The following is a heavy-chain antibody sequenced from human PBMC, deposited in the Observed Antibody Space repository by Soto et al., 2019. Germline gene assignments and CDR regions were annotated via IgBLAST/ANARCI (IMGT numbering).Heavy chain of an antibody. V-gene: IGHV4-30-4*01. CDR2: IYYSGST. D-gene: IGHD1-26*01. J-gene: IGHJ4*02. Sequence: SETLSLTCSVSGGSISSGDFYWSWIRQPPGKGLEWIGYIYYSGSTYYNPSLRSRVAISLDTSNNQFSLKLSSVTAAYTAVYYCARVGAIVGANSGDYWGQGTLVTVSS. CDR1: GGSISSGDFY. CDR3: ARVGAIVGANSGDY.